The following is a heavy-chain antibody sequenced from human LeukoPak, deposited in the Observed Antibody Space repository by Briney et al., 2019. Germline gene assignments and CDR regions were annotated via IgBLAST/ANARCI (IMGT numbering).Heavy chain of an antibody. V-gene: IGHV1-2*02. J-gene: IGHJ3*02. Sequence: GASVTVSCKASGYTFTGYSMHWVRQAPGQGLEWMGWINPSSGGTNYAQKFQDRVTMTRDTSINTAYMELRRLKSDDTAVYYCARGGVVVLGVMDIWGQGTVVTVSS. CDR1: GYTFTGYS. D-gene: IGHD2-21*01. CDR3: ARGGVVVLGVMDI. CDR2: INPSSGGT.